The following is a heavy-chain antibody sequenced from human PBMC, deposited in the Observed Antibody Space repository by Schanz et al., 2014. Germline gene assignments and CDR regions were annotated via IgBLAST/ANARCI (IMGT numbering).Heavy chain of an antibody. CDR3: AKVWGSDYFYPFDY. Sequence: EVQLVESGGGLVQPGGSLRLSCAASGFTFNNYDMNWVRLVQGKGLECVSGISGGGGSPYYADSVKGRFTISRDNSKNTLYLQTSSLSAEDTAVYYCAKVWGSDYFYPFDYWGRGTLVTVSS. V-gene: IGHV3-23*04. D-gene: IGHD3-22*01. CDR2: ISGGGGSP. CDR1: GFTFNNYD. J-gene: IGHJ4*02.